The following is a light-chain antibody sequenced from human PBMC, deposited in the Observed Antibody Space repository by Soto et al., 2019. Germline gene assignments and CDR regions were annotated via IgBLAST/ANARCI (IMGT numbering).Light chain of an antibody. CDR2: EVT. CDR1: SSNVGSYDL. V-gene: IGLV2-23*02. J-gene: IGLJ2*01. Sequence: QSALTQPASVSGSPGQSITISCTGTSSNVGSYDLVSWYQQHPGKAPKLLIYEVTKRPSGVSNRFSGSKSGNTASLTISGLQAEDEADYACCSYAASNTFIFGGGTKLTVL. CDR3: CSYAASNTFI.